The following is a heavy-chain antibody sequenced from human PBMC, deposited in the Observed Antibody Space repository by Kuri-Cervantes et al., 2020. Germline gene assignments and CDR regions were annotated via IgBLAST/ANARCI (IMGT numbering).Heavy chain of an antibody. J-gene: IGHJ4*02. CDR2: IYHSGST. CDR1: GYSISSGYY. Sequence: SETLSLTCTASGYSISSGYYWGWIRQPPGKGLEWIGSIYHSGSTYYNPSLKSRVTISVDTSKNQFSLKLSSVTAADTAVYYCARGKRYNWNYGGNFDYWGQGTLVTVSS. V-gene: IGHV4-38-2*02. D-gene: IGHD1-7*01. CDR3: ARGKRYNWNYGGNFDY.